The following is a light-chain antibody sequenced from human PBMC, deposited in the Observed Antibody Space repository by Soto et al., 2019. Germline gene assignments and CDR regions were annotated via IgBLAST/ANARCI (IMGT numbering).Light chain of an antibody. Sequence: IVLTHSPGTLSLSPGERATLSCRASQRVSGSTLAWYQQKPGQAPRLLIYGASSRATGIPDRFSGSGSGTDFTLTISRLEPEDFAVYYCQQYGSSQWTFGQGTKVDI. J-gene: IGKJ1*01. CDR3: QQYGSSQWT. CDR2: GAS. V-gene: IGKV3-20*01. CDR1: QRVSGST.